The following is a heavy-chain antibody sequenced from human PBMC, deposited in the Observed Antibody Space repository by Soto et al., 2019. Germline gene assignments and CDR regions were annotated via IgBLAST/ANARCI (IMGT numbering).Heavy chain of an antibody. Sequence: QLQLQESGSGLVKPSQTLSLTCAVSGGSISSGGYSWSWIRQPPGKGLEWIGYIYHSGSTYYNPSLQSRVTIAVDRSNNQFSLKLSSVTAADTAVYYCARENNVLPGGYFDYWGQGTLVTVSS. J-gene: IGHJ4*02. D-gene: IGHD3-10*01. V-gene: IGHV4-30-2*01. CDR1: GGSISSGGYS. CDR2: IYHSGST. CDR3: ARENNVLPGGYFDY.